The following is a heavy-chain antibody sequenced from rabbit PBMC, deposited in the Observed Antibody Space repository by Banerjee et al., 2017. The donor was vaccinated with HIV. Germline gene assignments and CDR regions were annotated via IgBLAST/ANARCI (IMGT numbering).Heavy chain of an antibody. J-gene: IGHJ4*01. CDR3: ARDLAGVIGWNFNL. CDR2: IDTDTYGGT. Sequence: QEQLEESGGGLVKPGASLTLTCTASGFSFSSRFYICWVRQAPGKGLEWIACIDTDTYGGTVSASWAKGRFTISKPSSTTVTLQMTSLTAADTASYFCARDLAGVIGWNFNLWGPGTLVTVS. V-gene: IGHV1S45*01. D-gene: IGHD4-1*01. CDR1: GFSFSSRFY.